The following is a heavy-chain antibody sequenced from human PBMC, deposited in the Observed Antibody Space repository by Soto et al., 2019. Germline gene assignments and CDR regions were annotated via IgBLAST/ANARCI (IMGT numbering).Heavy chain of an antibody. CDR2: ISYDGSNK. D-gene: IGHD6-19*01. V-gene: IGHV3-30*18. Sequence: QVQLVESGGGVVQPGRSLRLSCAASGFTFSGYGMHWVRQAPGKGLEWVALISYDGSNKYYADSVKGRFTISRDNSKNTLYLQMNSLRTEETALYYCAKEYVSGWPFDYWGQGTLVAVSS. CDR3: AKEYVSGWPFDY. CDR1: GFTFSGYG. J-gene: IGHJ4*02.